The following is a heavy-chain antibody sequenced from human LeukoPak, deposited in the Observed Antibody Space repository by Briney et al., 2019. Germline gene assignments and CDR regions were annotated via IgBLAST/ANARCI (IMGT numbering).Heavy chain of an antibody. Sequence: PGGSLRLSCAASEFTFSNYVMSWVRQAPGKGLEWVSGISGSGDSTYYADSVKGRFTISRDNSKNTLYLQMNSLRVEDTAAYYCAKVRAPSGWFNSDYWGQGTLVTVCS. J-gene: IGHJ4*02. CDR2: ISGSGDST. CDR3: AKVRAPSGWFNSDY. CDR1: EFTFSNYV. V-gene: IGHV3-23*01. D-gene: IGHD6-19*01.